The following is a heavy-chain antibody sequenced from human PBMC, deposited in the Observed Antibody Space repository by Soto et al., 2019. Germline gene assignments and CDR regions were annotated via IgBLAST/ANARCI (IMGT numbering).Heavy chain of an antibody. Sequence: GGSLRLSCAASGFTFSTYAMSWVRQASGKGLEWVSAISGSGGSTYYADSVKGRFTISRDNSKNTLYLQMNSLRAEDTAVYYCAKGGQLLPRGWFDPWGQGSLVTVSS. CDR1: GFTFSTYA. V-gene: IGHV3-23*01. CDR3: AKGGQLLPRGWFDP. J-gene: IGHJ5*02. CDR2: ISGSGGST. D-gene: IGHD2-2*01.